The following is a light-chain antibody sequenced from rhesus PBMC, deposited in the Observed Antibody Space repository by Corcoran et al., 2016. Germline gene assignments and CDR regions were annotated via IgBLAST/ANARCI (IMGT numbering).Light chain of an antibody. CDR1: SSDVGGYNY. J-gene: IGLJ1*01. V-gene: IGLV2S7*01. Sequence: QSAPTQPPSVSGSPGQSVTISCTGTSSDVGGYNYVSWYQQHPGKAPKLMIYEVSKRPSGVSDRFSGFKSGSTASLTISGLQAEDEAIYYCCSYRSGSTYIFGAGTRLTVL. CDR3: CSYRSGSTYI. CDR2: EVS.